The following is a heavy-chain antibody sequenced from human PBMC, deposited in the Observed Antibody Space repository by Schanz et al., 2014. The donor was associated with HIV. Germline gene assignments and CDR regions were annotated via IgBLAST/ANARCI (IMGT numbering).Heavy chain of an antibody. V-gene: IGHV3-33*08. D-gene: IGHD3-10*01. Sequence: VQLLESGGGLVQPGGSLRLSCAASGITFSSYAMNWVRQAPGKGLEGVTLIWNDGTSKYYADSVKGRFTISRDASKNALYLQMNSLRAEDTAVYYCARDNSGSIDYWGQGTLVTVSS. J-gene: IGHJ4*02. CDR1: GITFSSYA. CDR2: IWNDGTSK. CDR3: ARDNSGSIDY.